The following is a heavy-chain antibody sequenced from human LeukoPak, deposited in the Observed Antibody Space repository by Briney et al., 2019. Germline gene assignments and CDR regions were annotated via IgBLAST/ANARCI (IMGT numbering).Heavy chain of an antibody. D-gene: IGHD2-15*01. CDR3: AKDRRGYCSGGSCYYNFDY. Sequence: GGSLRLSCAASGFTFSTYGMHWVRQAPGKGLEWVAVISHDGSNKYYADSVKGRFTISRDNSKNTLYVQMNSLRAEDTAVYYCAKDRRGYCSGGSCYYNFDYWGQGTLVTVSS. CDR1: GFTFSTYG. CDR2: ISHDGSNK. V-gene: IGHV3-30*18. J-gene: IGHJ4*02.